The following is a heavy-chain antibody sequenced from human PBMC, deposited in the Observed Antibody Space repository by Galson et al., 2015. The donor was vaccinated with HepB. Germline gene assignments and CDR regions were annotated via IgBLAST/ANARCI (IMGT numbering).Heavy chain of an antibody. Sequence: SLRLSCAASGFTFSSYWLSWVRQAPGKGLECVANVKEDGSEKYFVDSVKGRFTISRDNARNSLYLQMNSLRAEDTAVYYCARVRGDLHDPQTYYFDYWGQGTLVTVSS. J-gene: IGHJ4*02. D-gene: IGHD3-10*01. CDR2: VKEDGSEK. V-gene: IGHV3-7*03. CDR3: ARVRGDLHDPQTYYFDY. CDR1: GFTFSSYW.